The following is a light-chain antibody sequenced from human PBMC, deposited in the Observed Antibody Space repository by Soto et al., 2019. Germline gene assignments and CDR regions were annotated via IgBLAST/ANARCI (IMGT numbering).Light chain of an antibody. CDR2: EVS. V-gene: IGLV2-23*02. J-gene: IGLJ2*01. CDR3: CSYAGSPTFVI. CDR1: SSDVGSYNL. Sequence: QSALTQPASVSGSPGQSITIPCTGASSDVGSYNLVSWYQQYPGKAPKLMIYEVSRRPSGISDRFSGSKSGNTASLTISGLQAEDEADYYCCSYAGSPTFVIFGGGTKLTVL.